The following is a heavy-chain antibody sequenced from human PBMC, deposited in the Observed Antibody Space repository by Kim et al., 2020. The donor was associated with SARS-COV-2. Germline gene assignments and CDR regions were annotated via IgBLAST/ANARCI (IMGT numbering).Heavy chain of an antibody. J-gene: IGHJ4*02. CDR1: GGSISSYY. Sequence: SETLSLTCTVSGGSISSYYWSWIRQPPGKGLEWIGYIYYSGSTNYNPSLKSRVTISVDTSKNQFSLKLSSVTAADTAVYYCARFNGEYAYWGQGTLVTVSS. CDR3: ARFNGEYAY. CDR2: IYYSGST. V-gene: IGHV4-59*08. D-gene: IGHD4-17*01.